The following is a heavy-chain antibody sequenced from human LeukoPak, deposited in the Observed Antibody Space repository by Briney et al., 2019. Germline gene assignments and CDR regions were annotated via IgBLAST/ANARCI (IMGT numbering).Heavy chain of an antibody. CDR3: TRDSQGSGIYSVDY. J-gene: IGHJ4*02. CDR2: IKRDGSKI. V-gene: IGHV3-7*05. CDR1: GFTFRTYW. Sequence: GGSLRLSCAASGFTFRTYWMSWVRQATGKGLERVANIKRDGSKIYYVDSVKGRFTISRDNDKNSLYLQMNSLRAEDTAVYYCTRDSQGSGIYSVDYWGQGTLVTVSS. D-gene: IGHD3-10*01.